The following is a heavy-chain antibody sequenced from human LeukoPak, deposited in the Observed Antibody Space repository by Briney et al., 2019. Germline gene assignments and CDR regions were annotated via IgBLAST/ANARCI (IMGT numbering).Heavy chain of an antibody. CDR2: ISNSGGST. CDR1: GFTFSDYY. CDR3: AKEATRMLTSFLDH. V-gene: IGHV3-11*01. J-gene: IGHJ5*02. Sequence: GGSLRLSCAASGFTFSDYYMSWIRQAPGKGLEWLSSISNSGGSTYYADSVKGRFTISRDNAKNSLYLQTNDLRAEDTAVYYCAKEATRMLTSFLDHWGQGTLVTVSS. D-gene: IGHD3-9*01.